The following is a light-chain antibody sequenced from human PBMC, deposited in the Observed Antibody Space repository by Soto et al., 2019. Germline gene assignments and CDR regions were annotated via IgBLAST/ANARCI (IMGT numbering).Light chain of an antibody. J-gene: IGKJ3*01. V-gene: IGKV3-20*01. CDR2: GAS. CDR1: QSVSSRF. Sequence: EIVLTQSPGTLSLSPGERATLSCRASQSVSSRFLAWYQQKPGQAPRLLIYGASSRATGIPDRFSGSGSGTDFTLTISRLEPEDCAGYYCHYYDDSPPFPFGPGTKVDIK. CDR3: HYYDDSPPFP.